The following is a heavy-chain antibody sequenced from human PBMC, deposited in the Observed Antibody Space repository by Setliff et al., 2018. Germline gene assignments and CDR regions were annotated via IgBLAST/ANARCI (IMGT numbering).Heavy chain of an antibody. CDR1: GFTFSTYW. CDR3: ARDPGWKQFDY. V-gene: IGHV3-7*03. D-gene: IGHD6-19*01. J-gene: IGHJ4*02. CDR2: LKEDGSVK. Sequence: LGGSLRLSCAASGFTFSTYWMSWVRQVPGKGLEWVANLKEDGSVKYYVDSVKGRFTISRDNAKKSLYLQMNSLRAEDTAVYYCARDPGWKQFDYWGQGTLVTVSS.